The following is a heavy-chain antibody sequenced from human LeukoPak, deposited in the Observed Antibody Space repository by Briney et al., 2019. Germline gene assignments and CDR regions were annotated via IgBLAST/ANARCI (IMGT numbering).Heavy chain of an antibody. Sequence: GGSLRLSCAASGFTFSGSVMHWVRQASGKGLEWVGRVRRKADSYATAYAAAVKGRFTISRDDSKNTAYLQMNSLKTEDTAVYYCTTTYSSSPPFYYYAMDVWGQGTTVTVSS. J-gene: IGHJ6*02. V-gene: IGHV3-73*01. D-gene: IGHD6-6*01. CDR2: VRRKADSYAT. CDR1: GFTFSGSV. CDR3: TTTYSSSPPFYYYAMDV.